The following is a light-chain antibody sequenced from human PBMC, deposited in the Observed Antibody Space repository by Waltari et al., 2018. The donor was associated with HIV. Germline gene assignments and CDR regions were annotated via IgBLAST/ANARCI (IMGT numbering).Light chain of an antibody. CDR2: RVN. Sequence: QSALTQPASVSGSPGQSITISCSGPTLAIGLSDFVSWYQQHPGEAPRLIIFRVNTRPSGVSYRFSGSKSGTTASLTIPDDEADYYCSSYIGLNMLLFGGGTKVTVL. CDR3: SSYIGLNMLL. J-gene: IGLJ3*02. CDR1: TLAIGLSDF. V-gene: IGLV2-14*01.